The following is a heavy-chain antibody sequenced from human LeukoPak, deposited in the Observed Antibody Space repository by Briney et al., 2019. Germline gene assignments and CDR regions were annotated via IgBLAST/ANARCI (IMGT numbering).Heavy chain of an antibody. Sequence: GASVKVSCKASGGTFSSCTISWVRQAPGQGLEWMGRIIPILGIANYAQKFQGRVTITADKSTSTAYMELSSLRSEDTAVYYCAREGDMTPFDYWGQGTLVTVSS. CDR1: GGTFSSCT. CDR3: AREGDMTPFDY. CDR2: IIPILGIA. V-gene: IGHV1-69*04. J-gene: IGHJ4*02.